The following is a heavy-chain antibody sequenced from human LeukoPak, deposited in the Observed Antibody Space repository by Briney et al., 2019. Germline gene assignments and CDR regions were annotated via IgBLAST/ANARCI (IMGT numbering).Heavy chain of an antibody. J-gene: IGHJ6*03. Sequence: GGSLRLSCAASGFTFDDYAMHWVRQAPGKGLEWVSGISWNSGSIGYADSVKGRFTISRDNAKNSLYLQMNSLRAEDMALYYCAKGSGHWFLRYMDVWGKGTTVTVSS. D-gene: IGHD3-9*01. CDR2: ISWNSGSI. CDR1: GFTFDDYA. CDR3: AKGSGHWFLRYMDV. V-gene: IGHV3-9*03.